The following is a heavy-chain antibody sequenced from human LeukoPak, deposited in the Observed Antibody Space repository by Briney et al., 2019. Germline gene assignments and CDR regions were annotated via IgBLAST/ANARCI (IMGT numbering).Heavy chain of an antibody. CDR3: ARDLGIAAAGKTWFDP. V-gene: IGHV1-3*01. J-gene: IGHJ5*02. CDR1: GYTFTSYA. D-gene: IGHD6-13*01. CDR2: INAGNGNT. Sequence: PWASVKVSYKASGYTFTSYAMHWVRQAPGQRLEWMGWINAGNGNTKYSQKFQGRVTITRDTSASTAYMELSSLRSEDTAVYYCARDLGIAAAGKTWFDPWGQGTLVTVSS.